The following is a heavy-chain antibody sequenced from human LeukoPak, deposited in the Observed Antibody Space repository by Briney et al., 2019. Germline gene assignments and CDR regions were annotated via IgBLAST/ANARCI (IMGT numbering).Heavy chain of an antibody. D-gene: IGHD5-18*01. CDR2: IYPGDSDT. V-gene: IGHV5-51*01. CDR1: GYSFTSYW. CDR3: ARQWYEDTAMVDY. Sequence: GESLKISCEGSGYSFTSYWIAWVRQMPGKGLEWMGIIYPGDSDTRHSPSFQGQVTISADKSISTAYLQWRSLKASDTAMYYCARQWYEDTAMVDYWGQGTLVTVSS. J-gene: IGHJ4*02.